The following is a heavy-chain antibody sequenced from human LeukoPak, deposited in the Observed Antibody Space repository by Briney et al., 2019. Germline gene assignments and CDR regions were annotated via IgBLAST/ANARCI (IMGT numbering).Heavy chain of an antibody. CDR2: IYSDRST. V-gene: IGHV3-53*01. CDR1: GFTVSSNY. Sequence: GGSLRLSCAASGFTVSSNYMSWVRQAPGKGLEWVSIIYSDRSTYYADSVKGRFTISRDNSKNTLYLQMNSLRAEDTAMYYCARDDLLDAFDIWGQGTMVTVSS. CDR3: ARDDLLDAFDI. J-gene: IGHJ3*02.